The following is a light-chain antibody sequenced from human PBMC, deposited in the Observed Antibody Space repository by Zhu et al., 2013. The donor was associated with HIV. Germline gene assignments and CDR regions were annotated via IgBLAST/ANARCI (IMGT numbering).Light chain of an antibody. J-gene: IGKJ2*04. CDR2: AAT. Sequence: EMVMTQSPATLSVSPGERATLSCRASQSVSSNLAWYQQKPGQAPRLVIYAATARATGIPARFSGSRSGTEFTLTINSLQSEDFGVYYCQQYNNGCSFGQGTRLEIK. CDR1: QSVSSN. V-gene: IGKV3D-15*01. CDR3: QQYNNGCS.